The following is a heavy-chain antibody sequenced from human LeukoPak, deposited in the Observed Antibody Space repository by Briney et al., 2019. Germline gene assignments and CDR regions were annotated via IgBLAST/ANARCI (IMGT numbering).Heavy chain of an antibody. V-gene: IGHV3-21*01. D-gene: IGHD4-17*01. Sequence: GGSLRLSCAASGFTFSGYGMNWVRQAPGKGLEWVSSISSSGSYIYYADSVRGRFTISRDNAKNSLYLQMNSLRAEDTAVYYCAREPTVTTWGYWGQGTLVTVSS. CDR3: AREPTVTTWGY. CDR1: GFTFSGYG. CDR2: ISSSGSYI. J-gene: IGHJ4*02.